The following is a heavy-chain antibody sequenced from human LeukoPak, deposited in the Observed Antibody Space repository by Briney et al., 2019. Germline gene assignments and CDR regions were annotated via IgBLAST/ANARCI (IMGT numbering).Heavy chain of an antibody. Sequence: PGRSLRLSCAASGFTFSSYGMHWVRQAPGKGLEWVAVISYDGSNKYYADSVKGRFTISRDNSKNTLYLQMNSLRAEDTAVYYCARDLSGGDYYFDYWGQGTLVTVSS. D-gene: IGHD2-21*02. V-gene: IGHV3-30*03. CDR1: GFTFSSYG. CDR3: ARDLSGGDYYFDY. CDR2: ISYDGSNK. J-gene: IGHJ4*02.